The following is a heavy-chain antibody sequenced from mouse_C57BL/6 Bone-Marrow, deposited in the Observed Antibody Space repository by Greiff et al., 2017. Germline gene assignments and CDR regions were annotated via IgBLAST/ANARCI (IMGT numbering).Heavy chain of an antibody. V-gene: IGHV1-50*01. Sequence: QVQLQQPGAELVKPGASVKLSCKASGYTFTSYWMQWVKQRPGQGLEWIGEIDPSDSDTNYNQKFKGKATLTVDTSSSTAYMQLSSLTSEDSAVYYCARSGATGPYYFDYWGQGTTLTVSS. CDR1: GYTFTSYW. J-gene: IGHJ2*01. D-gene: IGHD4-1*02. CDR2: IDPSDSDT. CDR3: ARSGATGPYYFDY.